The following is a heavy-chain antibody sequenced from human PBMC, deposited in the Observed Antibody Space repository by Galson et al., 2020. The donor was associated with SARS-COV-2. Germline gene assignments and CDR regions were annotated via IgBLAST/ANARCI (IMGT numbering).Heavy chain of an antibody. D-gene: IGHD6-13*01. CDR3: SRGLSSSWPFSDF. J-gene: IGHJ4*02. V-gene: IGHV3-48*02. CDR1: GFTFSSYN. CDR2: ITSSSTT. Sequence: GESLKISCAASGFTFSSYNMNWVRQAPGKGLEWVSFITSSSTTYYADSVKGRFTISRDNAKNSLYLQMSGLRDDDTALYYCSRGLSSSWPFSDFWGQGALVT.